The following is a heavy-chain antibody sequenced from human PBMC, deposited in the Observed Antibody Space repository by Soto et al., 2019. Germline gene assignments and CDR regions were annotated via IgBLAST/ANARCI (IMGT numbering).Heavy chain of an antibody. V-gene: IGHV1-18*01. J-gene: IGHJ4*02. CDR1: GYAFTTYG. Sequence: QVHLVQSGAEVKKPGASVKVSCKGSGYAFTTYGITWVRQAPGQGLEWMGWISAHNGNTNYAQKHQGRVTVTRDTSTSTAYMELRSLRSDDTAVNYCARGRYGDYWGQGALVTVSS. CDR3: ARGRYGDY. D-gene: IGHD1-1*01. CDR2: ISAHNGNT.